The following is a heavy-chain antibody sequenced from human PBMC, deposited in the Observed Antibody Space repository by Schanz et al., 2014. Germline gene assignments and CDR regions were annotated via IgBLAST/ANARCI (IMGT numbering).Heavy chain of an antibody. D-gene: IGHD2-15*01. CDR2: SGSGAGT. CDR1: GFTVSSNY. V-gene: IGHV3-23*04. Sequence: VQLVESGGGVVQPGRSLRLSCAASGFTVSSNYMSWVRQAPGKGLEWVSTLSGSGAGTFYADSVKGRFTISRDNSENTLHLQMDGLRVEDTAVYYCARDAVALVPEYFMDVWGKGTPXTVSS. J-gene: IGHJ6*03. CDR3: ARDAVALVPEYFMDV.